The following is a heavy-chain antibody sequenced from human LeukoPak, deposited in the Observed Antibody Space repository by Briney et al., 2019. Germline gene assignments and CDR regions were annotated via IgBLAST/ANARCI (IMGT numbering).Heavy chain of an antibody. D-gene: IGHD3-16*01. Sequence: GGSLRLSCAASGFTFSSSWMHWVRQAPGKGLVWVSRITRDGSSTTYADSVKGRFTTSRDNAKNTLCLQMDSLRGDDTAVYYCARDPGYESWSPFWGGMDVWGNGTTVIVSS. CDR3: ARDPGYESWSPFWGGMDV. J-gene: IGHJ6*04. CDR2: ITRDGSST. CDR1: GFTFSSSW. V-gene: IGHV3-74*01.